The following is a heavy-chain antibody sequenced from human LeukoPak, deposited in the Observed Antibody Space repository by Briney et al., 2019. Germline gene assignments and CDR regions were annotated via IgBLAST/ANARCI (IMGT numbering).Heavy chain of an antibody. V-gene: IGHV3-64D*06. D-gene: IGHD4-17*01. CDR2: ISEYGERT. J-gene: IGHJ5*02. CDR1: GFTLSSSP. Sequence: GGSLRLSCSASGFTLSSSPMHWVRWAPGRGLESVSAISEYGERTYYRDSVRGRFTISRDNSRNTLYLQMNSLRSEDTALYYCVREDYAGSSWFDPWGQGTQVTVSS. CDR3: VREDYAGSSWFDP.